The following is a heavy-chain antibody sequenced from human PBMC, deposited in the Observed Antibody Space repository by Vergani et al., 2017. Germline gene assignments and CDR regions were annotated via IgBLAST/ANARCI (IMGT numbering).Heavy chain of an antibody. D-gene: IGHD3-16*01. J-gene: IGHJ4*01. CDR2: IPYDESYT. V-gene: IGHV3-30*02. CDR3: AKVWAAWGFDY. CDR1: GFRIRNFG. Sequence: QVQLVESGGGVVQPGGSLRLSCAASGFRIRNFGVHWVRQAPGKGLEWVAFIPYDESYTSYADSVKGRFTISRDTSKNTLFLQMNSLREDDAAVYYCAKVWAAWGFDYWGHGTLVTVSS.